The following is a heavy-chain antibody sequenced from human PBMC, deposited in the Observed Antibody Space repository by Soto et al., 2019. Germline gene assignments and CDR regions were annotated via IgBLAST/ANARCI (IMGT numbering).Heavy chain of an antibody. Sequence: QVQLVQSGAEVKKPGASVKVSCKASGYTFTSYGISWVRQAPGQGLEWMGWISAYNGNTNYAQKLQGRVTMTTDTSTSTAYMELRSRRSDDTVVYYCARGTRLELRGVWFDPWGQGTLVTVSS. J-gene: IGHJ5*02. D-gene: IGHD1-7*01. CDR1: GYTFTSYG. CDR3: ARGTRLELRGVWFDP. V-gene: IGHV1-18*01. CDR2: ISAYNGNT.